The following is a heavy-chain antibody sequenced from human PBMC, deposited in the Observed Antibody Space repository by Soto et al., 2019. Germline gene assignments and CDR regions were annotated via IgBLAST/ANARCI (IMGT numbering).Heavy chain of an antibody. CDR2: IYYSGST. J-gene: IGHJ6*03. D-gene: IGHD2-15*01. CDR1: GGSISSSSYY. CDR3: ARLSFYCSGGSCYRTGYYYYYYMDV. V-gene: IGHV4-39*01. Sequence: PSETLSLTCTVSGGSISSSSYYWGWIRQPPGKGLEWIGSIYYSGSTYYNPSLKSRVTISVDTSKNQFSLKLSSVTAADTAVYYCARLSFYCSGGSCYRTGYYYYYYMDVWGKGTTVTVSS.